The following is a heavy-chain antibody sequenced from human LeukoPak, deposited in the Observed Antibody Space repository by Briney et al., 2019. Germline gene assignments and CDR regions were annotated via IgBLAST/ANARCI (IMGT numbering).Heavy chain of an antibody. V-gene: IGHV4-30-2*01. Sequence: SETLSLTCAVSGGSISSGGYSWSWVRQPPGKGLEWIGYIYHSGSTYYNPSLKSRVTISVDRSKNQFSLKLSSVTAADTAVYYCAGGKYYDILTGYYRGNWFDPWGQGTLVTVSS. D-gene: IGHD3-9*01. CDR1: GGSISSGGYS. CDR3: AGGKYYDILTGYYRGNWFDP. J-gene: IGHJ5*02. CDR2: IYHSGST.